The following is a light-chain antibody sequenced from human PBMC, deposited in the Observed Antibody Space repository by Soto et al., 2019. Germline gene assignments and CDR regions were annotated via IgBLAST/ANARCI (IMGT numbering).Light chain of an antibody. Sequence: DIQMTQSPSSLSASIGDRVTITCRASQGINNFLAWYQQKPGEAPKLLLYAASILRSGVPARFSGSGSGTDFTLTISSLQPEDVATYYCQKYNSPPRTFGQVTRV. CDR3: QKYNSPPRT. J-gene: IGKJ1*01. CDR2: AAS. CDR1: QGINNF. V-gene: IGKV1-27*01.